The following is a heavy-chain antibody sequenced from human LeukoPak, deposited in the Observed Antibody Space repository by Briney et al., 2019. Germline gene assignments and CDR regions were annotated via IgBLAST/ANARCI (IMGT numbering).Heavy chain of an antibody. J-gene: IGHJ6*02. D-gene: IGHD3/OR15-3a*01. CDR3: ARVSEGSFWTGSYRGFYYYGMDV. CDR1: GFIFSDYA. CDR2: ISYHGKDK. Sequence: GGSLRLSCEASGFIFSDYAIHWVRQPPGKGPEWVGIISYHGKDKFYADSVKGRFTISRDNSKNTMYLQMNSLRAEDTALYYCARVSEGSFWTGSYRGFYYYGMDVWGQGTTVTVSS. V-gene: IGHV3-30*04.